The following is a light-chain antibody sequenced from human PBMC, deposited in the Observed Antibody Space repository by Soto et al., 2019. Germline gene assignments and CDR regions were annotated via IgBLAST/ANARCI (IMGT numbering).Light chain of an antibody. CDR1: QSVSSN. Sequence: EIAMTKSPTTLSVSPGERATLSCRASQSVSSNLAWYQQKPGQAPRLLIYGASTMATGIPARFSGSGSGTEFTLTISSLQSEDFAVYYCQQCNNLLTFGEGTKVDIK. CDR2: GAS. V-gene: IGKV3-15*01. J-gene: IGKJ1*01. CDR3: QQCNNLLT.